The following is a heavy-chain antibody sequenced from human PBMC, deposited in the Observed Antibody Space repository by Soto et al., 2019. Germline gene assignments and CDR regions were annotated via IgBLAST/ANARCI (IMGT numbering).Heavy chain of an antibody. CDR2: ISYDGSNK. D-gene: IGHD3-3*01. CDR3: ARDLYTFPNYDFWSGPGSN. J-gene: IGHJ4*02. V-gene: IGHV3-30-3*01. Sequence: GGSLRLSCAASGFTFSSYAMHWVRQAPGKGLEWVAVISYDGSNKYYADSVKGRFTISRDNSKNTLYLQMNSLRAEDTAVYYCARDLYTFPNYDFWSGPGSNWGQGTLVTVSS. CDR1: GFTFSSYA.